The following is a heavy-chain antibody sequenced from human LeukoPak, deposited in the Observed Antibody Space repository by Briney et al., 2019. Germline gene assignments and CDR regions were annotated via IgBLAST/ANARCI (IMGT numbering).Heavy chain of an antibody. D-gene: IGHD6-13*01. J-gene: IGHJ4*01. CDR3: ARGLFIAAAGFDY. Sequence: GGSLRLSCAASGFTFSSYWMSWVRQAPGKGLEWVANIKQDGSEKYYVDSVKGRFTISRDNAKNSLYLQMNSLRAEDTAVYYCARGLFIAAAGFDYWGPGTPVTVSS. V-gene: IGHV3-7*01. CDR2: IKQDGSEK. CDR1: GFTFSSYW.